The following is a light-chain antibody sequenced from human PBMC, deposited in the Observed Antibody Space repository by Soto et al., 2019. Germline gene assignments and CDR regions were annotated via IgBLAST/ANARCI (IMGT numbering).Light chain of an antibody. Sequence: EIVLTQSPATLSLSPGERATLSCRASQSVSSYLAWYQQKPGQAPRLLIYDASNRATGIPARFSGSGSGTDFTLTISSLEPEDFAVYYCLQHSNWPPITFGQGTRLEVK. J-gene: IGKJ5*01. V-gene: IGKV3-11*01. CDR2: DAS. CDR3: LQHSNWPPIT. CDR1: QSVSSY.